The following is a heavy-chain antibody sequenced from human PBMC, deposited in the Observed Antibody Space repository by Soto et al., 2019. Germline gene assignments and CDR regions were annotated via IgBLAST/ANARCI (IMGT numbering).Heavy chain of an antibody. Sequence: QVQLQESGPGLVKPSETLSLTCTVSGGSISSYYWSWIRQPPGKGLEWIGYIYYSGSTNYNPSLKSRVTISVDTSKNQFSLKLSSVTAADTAVYYCARVAEFEYYDSSGTPYGMDVWGQGTTVTVSS. D-gene: IGHD3-22*01. CDR1: GGSISSYY. V-gene: IGHV4-59*01. CDR2: IYYSGST. CDR3: ARVAEFEYYDSSGTPYGMDV. J-gene: IGHJ6*02.